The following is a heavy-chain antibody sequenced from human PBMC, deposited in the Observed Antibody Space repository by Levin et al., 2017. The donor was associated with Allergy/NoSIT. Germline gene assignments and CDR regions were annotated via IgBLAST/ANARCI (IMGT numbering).Heavy chain of an antibody. D-gene: IGHD6-13*01. V-gene: IGHV3-11*01. Sequence: GGSLRLSCAASGFTFSDYYMSWIRQAPGKGLEWVSYISSSGSTIYYADSLKGRFTISRDNAKNSLYLQMNSLRAEDTAVYYCARDSSPTPAYYYYGMDVWGQGTTVTVSS. J-gene: IGHJ6*02. CDR1: GFTFSDYY. CDR3: ARDSSPTPAYYYYGMDV. CDR2: ISSSGSTI.